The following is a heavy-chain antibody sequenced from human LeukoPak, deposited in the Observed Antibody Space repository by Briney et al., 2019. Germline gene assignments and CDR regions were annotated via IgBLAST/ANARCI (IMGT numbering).Heavy chain of an antibody. CDR2: INPNSGGT. J-gene: IGHJ4*02. Sequence: ASVKVSCEASGYTFTGYYMHWVRQAPGQGLEWMGWINPNSGGTNYAQKFQGRVTMTRDTSISTAYMELSRLRSDDTAVYYCARGVVVVPAANHYDYWGQGTLATVSS. D-gene: IGHD2-2*01. CDR1: GYTFTGYY. CDR3: ARGVVVVPAANHYDY. V-gene: IGHV1-2*02.